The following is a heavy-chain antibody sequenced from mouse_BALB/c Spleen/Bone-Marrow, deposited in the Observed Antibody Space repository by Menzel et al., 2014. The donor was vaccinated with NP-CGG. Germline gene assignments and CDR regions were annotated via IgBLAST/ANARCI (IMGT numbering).Heavy chain of an antibody. CDR2: INPYNDGT. CDR1: GYTFTSYA. V-gene: IGHV1-14*01. J-gene: IGHJ3*01. Sequence: VQLQQSGPELVKPGASVKMSCKASGYTFTSYAMHWVKRKPGQGLEWIGYINPYNDGTKYNEKFKGKATLTSDKSSSTAYMELSSLTAEDSAVYYCAPGDFAYWGQGTLVTVSA. CDR3: APGDFAY.